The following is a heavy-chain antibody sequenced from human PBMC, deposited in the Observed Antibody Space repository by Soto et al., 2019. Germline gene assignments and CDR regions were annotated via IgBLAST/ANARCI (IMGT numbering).Heavy chain of an antibody. CDR2: ISTSGVSI. Sequence: GGSLRLSCAASGFSFSDHYMNWIRQRPGKGLEWVAYISTSGVSIYYTDSVKVRFTISRDNAQKSLFLQMNSLRAEDTAVYYCARESPYEILAGYSKLYMDSWGQGTLVTVSS. CDR3: ARESPYEILAGYSKLYMDS. V-gene: IGHV3-11*01. J-gene: IGHJ4*02. CDR1: GFSFSDHY. D-gene: IGHD3-9*01.